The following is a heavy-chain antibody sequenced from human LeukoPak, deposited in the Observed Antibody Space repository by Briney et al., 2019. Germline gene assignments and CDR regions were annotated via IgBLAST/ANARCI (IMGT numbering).Heavy chain of an antibody. J-gene: IGHJ4*02. CDR1: GLTFSGSA. D-gene: IGHD4-17*01. CDR3: AYTTLTRRG. V-gene: IGHV3-73*01. CDR2: IRSKSKNYAT. Sequence: GGSLRLSCSVSGLTFSGSAIHWVRQASGKGLEWVGRIRSKSKNYATAYAASVKGRFTISRDDSANTAFLQMSSLRIEDTAIYFCAYTTLTRRGWGQGTRVTVSS.